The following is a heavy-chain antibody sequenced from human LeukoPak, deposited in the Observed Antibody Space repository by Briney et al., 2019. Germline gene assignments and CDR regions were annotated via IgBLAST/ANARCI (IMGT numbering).Heavy chain of an antibody. D-gene: IGHD6-13*01. CDR3: ARYLRRGSWPLDS. CDR2: IYTSGST. V-gene: IGHV4-61*02. J-gene: IGHJ4*02. Sequence: SETLSLTCTVSGGSISSSSYYWSWIRQPAGKGLEWIGRIYTSGSTNYNPSLKSRVTMSVDTSKNQFSLKLNSVTAADTAVYYCARYLRRGSWPLDSWGQGTLVTVS. CDR1: GGSISSSSYY.